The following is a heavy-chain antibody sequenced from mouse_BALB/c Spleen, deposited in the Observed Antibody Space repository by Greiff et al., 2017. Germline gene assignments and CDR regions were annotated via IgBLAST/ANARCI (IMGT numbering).Heavy chain of an antibody. D-gene: IGHD2-1*01. CDR1: GYTFTDYV. CDR2: IYPGSGST. V-gene: IGHV1-77*01. J-gene: IGHJ4*01. CDR3: AGYGNYVGYAMDY. Sequence: VQLQQSGPELVKPGASVKMSCKASGYTFTDYVISWVKQRTGQGLEWIGEIYPGSGSTYYNEKFKGKATLTADKSSNTAYMRLSSLTSEDSAVYFCAGYGNYVGYAMDYWGQGTSVTVSS.